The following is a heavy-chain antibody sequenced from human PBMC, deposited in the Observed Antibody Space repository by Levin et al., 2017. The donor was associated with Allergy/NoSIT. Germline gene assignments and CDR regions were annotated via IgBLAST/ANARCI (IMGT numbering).Heavy chain of an antibody. V-gene: IGHV5-51*01. CDR3: ARRDSDGSNSFDY. Sequence: GGSLRLSCQASGYSFTSYWFGWVRQRPGKGLEWMGLIFPSDSDTRVSPSFQGQIIMSVDKSINTAYLPWSSLKASDSAMYYCARRDSDGSNSFDYWGQGTLVTVSS. D-gene: IGHD4-23*01. CDR1: GYSFTSYW. J-gene: IGHJ4*02. CDR2: IFPSDSDT.